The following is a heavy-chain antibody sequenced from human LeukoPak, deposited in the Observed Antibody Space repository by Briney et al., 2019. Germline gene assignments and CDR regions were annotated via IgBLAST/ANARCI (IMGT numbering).Heavy chain of an antibody. J-gene: IGHJ4*02. CDR3: AKVPYYYDSSGSRWYFDY. CDR1: GFTFSSYA. CDR2: ISGSGGST. Sequence: GGSLRLSCAASGFTFSSYAMSWVRQAPGKGLEWVSAISGSGGSTYYAGSVKGRFTISRDNSKNTLYLQMNSLRAEDTAVYYCAKVPYYYDSSGSRWYFDYWGQGTLVTVSS. D-gene: IGHD3-22*01. V-gene: IGHV3-23*01.